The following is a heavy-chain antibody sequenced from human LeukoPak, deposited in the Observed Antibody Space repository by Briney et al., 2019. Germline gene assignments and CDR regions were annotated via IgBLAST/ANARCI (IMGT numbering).Heavy chain of an antibody. V-gene: IGHV4-59*01. J-gene: IGHJ5*02. Sequence: KTSETLSLTCTVSGDSISSYYWSWIRQPPGKGLEWIGYMYYSGSTNYNPSLKSRVTISVDTSKNQFSLKLSSVTAADTAVYYCARGIIVGATWGENYNCFDPWGQGTLVTVSS. CDR1: GDSISSYY. D-gene: IGHD1-26*01. CDR3: ARGIIVGATWGENYNCFDP. CDR2: MYYSGST.